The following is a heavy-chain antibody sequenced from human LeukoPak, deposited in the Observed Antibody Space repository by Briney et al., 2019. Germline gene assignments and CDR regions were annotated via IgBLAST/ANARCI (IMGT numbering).Heavy chain of an antibody. CDR1: GGSISSYY. J-gene: IGHJ3*02. CDR2: IYYSGST. Sequence: SETLSLTCTVSGGSISSYYWSWIRQPPGKGLERIGYIYYSGSTNYNPSLKSRVTISVDTSKNQFSLKLSSVTAADTAVYYCAISTKSGSYYDPNAFDIWGQGTMVTVSS. CDR3: AISTKSGSYYDPNAFDI. V-gene: IGHV4-59*08. D-gene: IGHD1-26*01.